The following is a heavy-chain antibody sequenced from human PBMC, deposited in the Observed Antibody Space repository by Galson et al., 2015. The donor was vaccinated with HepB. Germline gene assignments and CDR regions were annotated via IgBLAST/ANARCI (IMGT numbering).Heavy chain of an antibody. Sequence: SLRLSCAASGFTFSSYSMNWVRQAPGKGLEWVSYISSSSSTIYYADSVKGRFTISRDNAKNSLYLQMNSLRAEDTAVYYCASLPVTSPGPFDIWGQGTMVTVSS. V-gene: IGHV3-48*01. D-gene: IGHD4-17*01. CDR2: ISSSSSTI. CDR3: ASLPVTSPGPFDI. J-gene: IGHJ3*02. CDR1: GFTFSSYS.